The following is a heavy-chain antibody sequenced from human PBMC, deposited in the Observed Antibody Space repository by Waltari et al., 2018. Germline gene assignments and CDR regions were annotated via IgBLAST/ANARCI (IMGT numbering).Heavy chain of an antibody. J-gene: IGHJ3*02. V-gene: IGHV1-18*01. CDR3: ARVPYYYDTSGPFDI. CDR1: GYTFINYR. D-gene: IGHD3-22*01. Sequence: QVQLVQSGAEVKKPGASVKVSCKASGYTFINYRLSWVRQAPGQGLEWMGWISAYKGNTNDTHNFQDRVTMTTDTSTSTAYMELRSLRSDDTAVYYCARVPYYYDTSGPFDIWGQGTMVTVSS. CDR2: ISAYKGNT.